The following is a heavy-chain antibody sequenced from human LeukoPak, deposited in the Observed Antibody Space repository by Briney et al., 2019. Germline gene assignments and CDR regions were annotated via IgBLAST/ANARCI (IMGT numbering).Heavy chain of an antibody. CDR2: MNPNSGNT. CDR3: ARGVVIIAANRSVWFDP. V-gene: IGHV1-8*03. CDR1: GGTFSSYD. J-gene: IGHJ5*02. D-gene: IGHD2-15*01. Sequence: ASVKVSCKASGGTFSSYDINWVRQAPGQGLEWMGWMNPNSGNTGYAQKFQGRVTITSNTSISTAYMELRSLRSEDTAVYYCARGVVIIAANRSVWFDPWGQGTLVTVSS.